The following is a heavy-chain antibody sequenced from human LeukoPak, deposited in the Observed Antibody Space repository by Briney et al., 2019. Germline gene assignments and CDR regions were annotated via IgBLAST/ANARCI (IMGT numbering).Heavy chain of an antibody. CDR1: GFTFSSYG. V-gene: IGHV3-33*06. D-gene: IGHD4-17*01. CDR3: AKCRYGDEPLDY. Sequence: GRSLRLSCAASGFTFSSYGMHWVRQAPGKGLEWVAVIWYDGSNKYYADSVKGRFTISRDNSKNTLYLQMNSLRAEDTAVYYCAKCRYGDEPLDYWGQGTLVTVSS. CDR2: IWYDGSNK. J-gene: IGHJ4*02.